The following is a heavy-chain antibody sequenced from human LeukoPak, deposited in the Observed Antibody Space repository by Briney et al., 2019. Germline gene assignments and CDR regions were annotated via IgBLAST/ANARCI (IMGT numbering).Heavy chain of an antibody. J-gene: IGHJ6*02. CDR2: IGSDNKP. V-gene: IGHV3-23*05. CDR3: ARYLQPYMAMDA. CDR1: GFTVIVYA. Sequence: PGGSLRLSWEASGFTVIVYAMTCVRQAPGKGLEWVSSIGSDNKPHYSESVKGRFAISRDNTKSMLFLQLNSLRAEDTALYSCARYLQPYMAMDAWGQGTMVTVSS. D-gene: IGHD2-15*01.